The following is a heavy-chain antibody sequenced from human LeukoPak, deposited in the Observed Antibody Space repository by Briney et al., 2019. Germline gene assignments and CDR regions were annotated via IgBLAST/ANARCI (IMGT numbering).Heavy chain of an antibody. CDR2: ILYDGTNK. Sequence: PGGSLRLSCAASGFTFSSFGMHWVRQAPGQGLEWVAFILYDGTNKYYANSVKGRFTISRDNSKNTLYLQMGSLRADDMAIYYCARVGENDAFYIWGQGTMVTVSS. CDR1: GFTFSSFG. J-gene: IGHJ3*02. D-gene: IGHD1-1*01. CDR3: ARVGENDAFYI. V-gene: IGHV3-30*02.